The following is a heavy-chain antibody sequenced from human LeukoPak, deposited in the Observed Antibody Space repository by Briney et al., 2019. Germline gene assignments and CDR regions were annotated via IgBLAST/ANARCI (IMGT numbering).Heavy chain of an antibody. V-gene: IGHV3-30-3*01. CDR3: AREALDFWGFKFDY. CDR2: ISYDGSNK. J-gene: IGHJ4*02. Sequence: QTGGSLRLSCAASGFNFSSYAMHWVRQAPGKGREWVAVISYDGSNKYYADSVKGRFTISRDNSKNTLYLQMNSLRAEDTAVYYCAREALDFWGFKFDYWGQGTLVTVSS. D-gene: IGHD3-3*01. CDR1: GFNFSSYA.